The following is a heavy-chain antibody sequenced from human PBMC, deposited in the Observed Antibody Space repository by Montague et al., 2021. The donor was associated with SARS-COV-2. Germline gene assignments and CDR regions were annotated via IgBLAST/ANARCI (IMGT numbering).Heavy chain of an antibody. Sequence: CAISGDSVAINIATWSWVRQSSSLGFDWLGRTHYRFKWYNDYAESVKSRITIDPDTSKHQFSLHLNSVTPEDTAVYYCARIPVGSKYYFDFWGQGTLVTVSS. D-gene: IGHD2-2*01. J-gene: IGHJ4*02. V-gene: IGHV6-1*01. CDR1: GDSVAINIAT. CDR3: ARIPVGSKYYFDF. CDR2: THYRFKWYN.